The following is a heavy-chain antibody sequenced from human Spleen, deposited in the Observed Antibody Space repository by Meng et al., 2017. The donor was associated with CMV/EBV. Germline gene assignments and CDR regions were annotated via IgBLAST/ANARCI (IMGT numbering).Heavy chain of an antibody. CDR3: ARGRDCSGGSCYGEEFDP. J-gene: IGHJ5*02. D-gene: IGHD2-15*01. V-gene: IGHV3-30*19. CDR2: ISYDGSNK. Sequence: FSCFSMNWVRQAPGKGLEWVAVISYDGSNKYYADSVKGRFTISRDNSKNTLYLQMNSLRAEDTAVYYCARGRDCSGGSCYGEEFDPWGQGTLVTVSS. CDR1: FSCFS.